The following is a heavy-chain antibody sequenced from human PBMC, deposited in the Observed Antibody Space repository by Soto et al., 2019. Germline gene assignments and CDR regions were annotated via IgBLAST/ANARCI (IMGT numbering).Heavy chain of an antibody. V-gene: IGHV4-59*01. CDR3: AAQQQLECY. D-gene: IGHD6-13*01. CDR1: GGSISSYY. CDR2: IYYSGST. Sequence: PSETLSLTCAVSGGSISSYYWSWIRQPPGKGLEWIGYIYYSGSTNYNPSLKSRVTISVDTSKNQFSLKLTSVTAEDTAVYYCAAQQQLECYWGQGTLVTVSS. J-gene: IGHJ4*02.